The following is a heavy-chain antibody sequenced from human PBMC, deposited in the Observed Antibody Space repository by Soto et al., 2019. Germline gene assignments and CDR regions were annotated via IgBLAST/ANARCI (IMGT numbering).Heavy chain of an antibody. CDR3: AMTKSGYYYYYYGMDV. D-gene: IGHD3-3*01. V-gene: IGHV3-66*01. J-gene: IGHJ6*02. CDR2: IYSGGST. CDR1: GFTVSSNY. Sequence: PGGSLRLSCAASGFTVSSNYMILVRQAPGKGLEWVSVIYSGGSTYYADSVKGRFTISRDNSKNTLYLQMNSLRAEDTAVYYCAMTKSGYYYYYYGMDVWGQGTTVTVSS.